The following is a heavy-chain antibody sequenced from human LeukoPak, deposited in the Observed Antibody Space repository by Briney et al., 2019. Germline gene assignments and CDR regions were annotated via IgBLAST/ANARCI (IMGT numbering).Heavy chain of an antibody. V-gene: IGHV3-30*02. Sequence: GGALRLSCAESGFTFCGYGMHWVRPAPGKGLGWVAMQRYEGSNRYYADSVKRRFTISRENSKNTLYLQMNSLRAEDTAVYYCAKSASYYDYWGQGTLVTVSS. CDR1: GFTFCGYG. J-gene: IGHJ4*02. CDR3: AKSASYYDY. CDR2: QRYEGSNR.